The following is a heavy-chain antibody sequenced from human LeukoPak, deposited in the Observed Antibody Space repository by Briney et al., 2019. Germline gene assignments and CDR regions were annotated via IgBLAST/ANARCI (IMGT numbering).Heavy chain of an antibody. CDR2: ISGSGAST. CDR3: AKDVGKWESLHFFDY. Sequence: GGSLRLSCLTSGFTFSTNAMSWARQAPGKGLEWISGISGSGASTYYADSVTGRFTISRDNSRNTLYLQMNSLRGDDTAVYYCAKDVGKWESLHFFDYWGQGTLVTVSS. D-gene: IGHD1-26*01. J-gene: IGHJ4*02. CDR1: GFTFSTNA. V-gene: IGHV3-23*01.